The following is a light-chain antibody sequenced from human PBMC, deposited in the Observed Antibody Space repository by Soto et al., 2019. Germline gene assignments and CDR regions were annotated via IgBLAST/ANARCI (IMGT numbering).Light chain of an antibody. CDR1: SSDVGGYDY. V-gene: IGLV2-14*01. J-gene: IGLJ3*02. CDR2: EVS. Sequence: QSALTQPATVSGSPGQPITISYTGTSSDVGGYDYVSWYQQHPGKVPKLIIYEVSIRASGVSNRFSASKSANTASLTISGLQPEDEADYYCSSFTSSGTLFGGGTKLTVL. CDR3: SSFTSSGTL.